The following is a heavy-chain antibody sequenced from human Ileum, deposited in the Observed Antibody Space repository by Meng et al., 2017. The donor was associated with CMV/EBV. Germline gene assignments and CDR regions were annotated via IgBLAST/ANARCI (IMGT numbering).Heavy chain of an antibody. D-gene: IGHD2-21*02. Sequence: GPVKPSATLYLTCTVSGGSISTTSSYWGWIRQPTAKEMEWIGSIYYSGTTYYNPSLKTRVTISVDTSKNQFSLKLNSVTAADTAIYYCARPDYCRSDSCSLFDPWGQGTLVTVSS. V-gene: IGHV4-39*07. CDR1: GGSISTTSSY. J-gene: IGHJ5*02. CDR3: ARPDYCRSDSCSLFDP. CDR2: IYYSGTT.